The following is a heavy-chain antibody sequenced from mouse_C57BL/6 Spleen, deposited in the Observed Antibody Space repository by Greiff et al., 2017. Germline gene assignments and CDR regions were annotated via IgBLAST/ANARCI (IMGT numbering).Heavy chain of an antibody. CDR1: GYTFTSYW. CDR2: IHPSDSDT. J-gene: IGHJ1*03. CDR3: EIDNYDYDEDGYFDV. D-gene: IGHD2-4*01. V-gene: IGHV1-74*01. Sequence: QVQLQQPGAELVKPGASVKVSCKASGYTFTSYWMHWVKQRPGQGLEWIGRIHPSDSDTNYNQKFKGKATLTVDKSYSTAYMQLSSLTSEDSEVYYCEIDNYDYDEDGYFDVWGTGTTVTVSA.